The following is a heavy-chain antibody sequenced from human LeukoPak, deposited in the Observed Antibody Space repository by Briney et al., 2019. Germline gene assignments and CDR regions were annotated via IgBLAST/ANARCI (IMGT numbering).Heavy chain of an antibody. J-gene: IGHJ4*02. CDR3: AKLTYYDILTGYYTRGYFDY. D-gene: IGHD3-9*01. Sequence: GGSLRLSCAASGFTFSRFGLHWVRQAPGKGLEWVAFIQYDGGKQYYADSVKGRFIISRDNSKNTLYLQMNSLRAEDTAVYYCAKLTYYDILTGYYTRGYFDYWGQGTLVTVSS. CDR1: GFTFSRFG. CDR2: IQYDGGKQ. V-gene: IGHV3-30*02.